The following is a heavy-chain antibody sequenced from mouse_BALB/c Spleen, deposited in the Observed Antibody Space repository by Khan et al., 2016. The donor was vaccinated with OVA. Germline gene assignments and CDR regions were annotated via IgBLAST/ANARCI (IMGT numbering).Heavy chain of an antibody. V-gene: IGHV1S81*02. CDR1: GYTFTSYY. CDR3: TGSGYGSFAY. Sequence: QVQLQQSGAELVKPGASVRSSCKASGYTFTSYYLYWVKQRPGQGLEWIGDINPSSGGTNFNEKFKSKATLTVDKSSSTAYIQLNSLTSEDSAVYYGTGSGYGSFAYWGQGTLVTVSA. J-gene: IGHJ3*01. D-gene: IGHD2-2*01. CDR2: INPSSGGT.